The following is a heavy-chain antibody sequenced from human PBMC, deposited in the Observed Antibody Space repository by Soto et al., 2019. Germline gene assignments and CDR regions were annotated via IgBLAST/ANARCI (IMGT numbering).Heavy chain of an antibody. CDR2: VYHTGDT. D-gene: IGHD3-16*01. V-gene: IGHV4-4*02. CDR3: AREIVTAGGNNYFDP. CDR1: GGTVASSHW. Sequence: SETLSLTCGVSGGTVASSHWWSWVRQSPGRGLEWIGNVYHTGDTNFNPSLQSRVTFSVDKSNNKFSLRLTSVTAADTAVYFCAREIVTAGGNNYFDPWGPGTKATVSA. J-gene: IGHJ5*02.